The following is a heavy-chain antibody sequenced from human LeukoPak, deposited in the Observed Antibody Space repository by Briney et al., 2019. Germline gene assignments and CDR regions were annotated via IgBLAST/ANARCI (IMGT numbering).Heavy chain of an antibody. V-gene: IGHV3-9*03. CDR1: GFNFDDYA. CDR2: ISANGGFI. CDR3: TKEVQRWHSYFYRPSYALDI. J-gene: IGHJ3*02. D-gene: IGHD3-22*01. Sequence: GRSLRLSCAVSGFNFDDYAIHWVRQGPGKGLEWVAGISANGGFISYGESVKGRFTISRDNTRNCVFLQMNFLRAEDMAMYFCTKEVQRWHSYFYRPSYALDIWGQGTMVSVSS.